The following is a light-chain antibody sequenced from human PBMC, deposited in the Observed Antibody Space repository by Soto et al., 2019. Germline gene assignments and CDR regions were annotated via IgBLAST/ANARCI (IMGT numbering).Light chain of an antibody. CDR3: CSYAGSYTFV. CDR2: DVS. Sequence: QSVLTQPRSVSGSPGQSVTISCTGTSSDVGVYNYVSWYQQYPGKAPKIMIYDVSKRPSGVPDRFSGSKSDNTASLTISGLQAEDESDYYCCSYAGSYTFVFGIGTKLTV. CDR1: SSDVGVYNY. V-gene: IGLV2-11*01. J-gene: IGLJ1*01.